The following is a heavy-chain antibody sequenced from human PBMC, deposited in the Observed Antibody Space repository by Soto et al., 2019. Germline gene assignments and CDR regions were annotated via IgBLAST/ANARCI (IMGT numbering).Heavy chain of an antibody. CDR1: GYTFTSYG. V-gene: IGHV1-18*01. J-gene: IGHJ5*02. CDR2: ISAYNGNT. Sequence: QVQLVQSGAEVKKPGASVKVSCKASGYTFTSYGISWVRQAPGQGLEWMGWISAYNGNTNYAQKLQGRVTMTTDTSTSTAYMXXXXXXXXXXXXXXXXXXXXXXXXXLRSNWFDPWGQGTLVTVSS. CDR3: XXXXXXXXXXLRSNWFDP.